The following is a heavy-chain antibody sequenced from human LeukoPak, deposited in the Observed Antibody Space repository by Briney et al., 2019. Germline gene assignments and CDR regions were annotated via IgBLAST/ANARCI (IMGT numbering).Heavy chain of an antibody. CDR3: ARAYSSSSGAVDY. D-gene: IGHD6-6*01. CDR1: GGSISNYY. CDR2: IYHSGST. V-gene: IGHV4-59*01. Sequence: SETLSLTCTVSGGSISNYYWYWIRQPPGKGLECIGYIYHSGSTNYNPSLKSRVTISVDTSKNQFSLKLSSVTAADTAVYYCARAYSSSSGAVDYWGQGTLVTVSS. J-gene: IGHJ4*02.